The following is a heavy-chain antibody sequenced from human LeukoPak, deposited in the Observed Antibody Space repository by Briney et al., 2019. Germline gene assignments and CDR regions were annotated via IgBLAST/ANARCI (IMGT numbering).Heavy chain of an antibody. CDR2: ISWNCGTI. D-gene: IGHD6-13*01. J-gene: IGHJ4*02. V-gene: IGHV3-9*01. CDR3: ARLAAPCYFDY. Sequence: SLRLSCAASGFSFDDYAMHWVRQAPGQGLEWVSGISWNCGTIGYADSVKGRFTISRDNAKNSLYLQMNSLRAEDTAVYYCARLAAPCYFDYWGQGTLVTVSS. CDR1: GFSFDDYA.